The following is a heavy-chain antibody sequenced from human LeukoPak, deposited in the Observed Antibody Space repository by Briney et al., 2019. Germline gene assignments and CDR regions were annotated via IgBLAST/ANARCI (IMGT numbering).Heavy chain of an antibody. CDR2: MNPNSGNT. J-gene: IGHJ6*03. D-gene: IGHD3-3*01. CDR1: GYTFTSYY. Sequence: ASVKVSCKASGYTFTSYYMHWVRQATGQGLEWMGWMNPNSGNTGYAQKFQGRVTITADESTSTAYMEVSSLRSEDTAVYYCATSIRFLEWLPPSGYMDVWGKGTTVTVSS. CDR3: ATSIRFLEWLPPSGYMDV. V-gene: IGHV1-8*03.